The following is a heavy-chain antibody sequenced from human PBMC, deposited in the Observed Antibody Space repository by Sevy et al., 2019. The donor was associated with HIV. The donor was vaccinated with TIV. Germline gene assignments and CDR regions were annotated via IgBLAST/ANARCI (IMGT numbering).Heavy chain of an antibody. CDR2: IKQDGSEK. Sequence: GGSLRLSCAASGFTFSSYWMSWVRQAPGKGLEWVANIKQDGSEKYCVDSVRGRFIISRDNAKNSLYLQMNSLRAEDTAVYYCAREEGASRDFFDYWGQGTLVTVSS. CDR3: AREEGASRDFFDY. D-gene: IGHD1-26*01. CDR1: GFTFSSYW. J-gene: IGHJ4*02. V-gene: IGHV3-7*01.